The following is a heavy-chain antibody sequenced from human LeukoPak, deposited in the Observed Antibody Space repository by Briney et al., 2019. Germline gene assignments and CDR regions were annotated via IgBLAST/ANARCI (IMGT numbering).Heavy chain of an antibody. Sequence: PSETLSLTCAVYGGSFSGYYWSWIRQPPGKGLEWIGEINHSGSTNYNPSLKSRVTISVDTSKNQFSLKLSSVTAADTAVYYCARLVPLGESLDYWGQGTLVTVSS. J-gene: IGHJ4*02. CDR1: GGSFSGYY. CDR3: ARLVPLGESLDY. D-gene: IGHD3-10*01. CDR2: INHSGST. V-gene: IGHV4-34*01.